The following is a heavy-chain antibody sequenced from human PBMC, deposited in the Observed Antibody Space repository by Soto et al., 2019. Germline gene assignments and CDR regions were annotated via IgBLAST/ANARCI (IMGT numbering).Heavy chain of an antibody. D-gene: IGHD2-2*01. CDR1: GGGMSIDV. Sequence: CLVKLAWKGSGGGMSIDVVGCVRLENGRGLDWMGGIIPIFGTANYAQKFQGRVTITADESTSTAYMELSSLRSEDTAVYYCARDHLVVGRRPQTSIYYYYGMDVWGQGTTVTVSS. V-gene: IGHV1-69*01. CDR3: ARDHLVVGRRPQTSIYYYYGMDV. CDR2: IIPIFGTA. J-gene: IGHJ6*02.